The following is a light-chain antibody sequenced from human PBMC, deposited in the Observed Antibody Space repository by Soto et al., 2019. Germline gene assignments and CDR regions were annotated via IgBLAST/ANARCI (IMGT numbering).Light chain of an antibody. CDR3: QQNYLSPWT. J-gene: IGKJ1*01. Sequence: DIQMTQSPSSLSASVGERVTITCRTSQSIGNFLNWYQQKPGTVPKLLISPSSTLESGVPSRFSDGGSGTYFTLTINNLQPEYFATYFCQQNYLSPWTFGPGTRVEIK. CDR1: QSIGNF. V-gene: IGKV1-39*01. CDR2: PSS.